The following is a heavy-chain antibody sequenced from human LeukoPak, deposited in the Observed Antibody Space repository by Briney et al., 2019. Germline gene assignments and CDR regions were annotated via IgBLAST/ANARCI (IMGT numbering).Heavy chain of an antibody. CDR1: GFNFINAW. CDR3: ARDRWLQYDAFDI. D-gene: IGHD5-24*01. CDR2: ISSSSSYI. Sequence: GGSLRLSCAASGFNFINAWMNWVRQAPGKGLEWVSSISSSSSYIYYADSVKGRFTISRDNAKNSLYLQMNSLRAEDTAVYYCARDRWLQYDAFDIWGQGTMVTVSS. J-gene: IGHJ3*02. V-gene: IGHV3-21*01.